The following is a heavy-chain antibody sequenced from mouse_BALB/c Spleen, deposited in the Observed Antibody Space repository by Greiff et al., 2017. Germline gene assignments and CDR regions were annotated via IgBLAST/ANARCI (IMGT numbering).Heavy chain of an antibody. CDR2: INPSNGGT. Sequence: VQLVESGAELVKPGASVKLSCKASGYTFTSYYMYWVKQRPGQGLEWIGEINPSNGGTNFNEKFKSKATLTVDKSSSTAYMQLSSLTSEDSAVYYCTRSITTVVEPFAYWGQGTLVTVSA. V-gene: IGHV1S81*02. CDR3: TRSITTVVEPFAY. CDR1: GYTFTSYY. D-gene: IGHD1-1*01. J-gene: IGHJ3*01.